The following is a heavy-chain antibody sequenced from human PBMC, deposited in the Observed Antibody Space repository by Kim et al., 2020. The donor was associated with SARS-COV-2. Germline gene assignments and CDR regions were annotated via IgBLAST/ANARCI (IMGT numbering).Heavy chain of an antibody. Sequence: SETLSLTCTVSGGSISSGDYYWTWIRQHPGKGLEYIGYIYHSGSTYYNPSLKSRLTISVDTSKNQFSLKLSSVTAADTAVYYCAGHMNTIFGVVSGGYGMDVWGQGTTVTVSS. CDR1: GGSISSGDYY. CDR2: IYHSGST. CDR3: AGHMNTIFGVVSGGYGMDV. V-gene: IGHV4-31*03. D-gene: IGHD3-3*01. J-gene: IGHJ6*02.